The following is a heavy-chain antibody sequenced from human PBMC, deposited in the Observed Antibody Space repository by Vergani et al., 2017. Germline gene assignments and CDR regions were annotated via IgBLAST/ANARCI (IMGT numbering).Heavy chain of an antibody. Sequence: EVQLVESGGGLVQPGGSLRLSCAASGFTFSTYDMHWVRQATGKGLEWVSAIGTAGDTYYPGSVKGRFTISRENAKNSLYLQMNGLRAGDTAVYYCTRDRLDDSYAYFDYWGQGTLVTVSP. V-gene: IGHV3-13*01. J-gene: IGHJ4*02. D-gene: IGHD3-16*01. CDR3: TRDRLDDSYAYFDY. CDR1: GFTFSTYD. CDR2: IGTAGDT.